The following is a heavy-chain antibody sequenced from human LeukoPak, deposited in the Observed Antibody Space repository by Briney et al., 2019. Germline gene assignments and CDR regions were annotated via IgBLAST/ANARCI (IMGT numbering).Heavy chain of an antibody. CDR1: GGSISTYY. CDR2: IHYSGST. CDR3: ARHAVYAGSGWAFDY. V-gene: IGHV4-59*08. Sequence: SETLSLTCTVSGGSISTYYWSWIRQPPGKGLEWIGYIHYSGSTNYSPSLKSRVTISVDTSKNQFSLNLNSVTAADTAVYYCARHAVYAGSGWAFDYWGQGTLVTVSS. J-gene: IGHJ4*02. D-gene: IGHD6-19*01.